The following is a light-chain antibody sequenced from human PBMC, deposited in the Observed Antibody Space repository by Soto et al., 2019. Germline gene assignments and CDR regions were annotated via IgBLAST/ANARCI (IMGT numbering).Light chain of an antibody. CDR1: QSVSGN. V-gene: IGKV3-15*01. Sequence: EVVMTQSPATLSVSPGDRVTLSCRASQSVSGNLAWYQQKPGQTPRLLIYLTSTRATGIPARFSGSGSGTEFTLTISRLEPEDFTVYYCHHYETFGQGTKVDIK. CDR2: LTS. CDR3: HHYET. J-gene: IGKJ1*01.